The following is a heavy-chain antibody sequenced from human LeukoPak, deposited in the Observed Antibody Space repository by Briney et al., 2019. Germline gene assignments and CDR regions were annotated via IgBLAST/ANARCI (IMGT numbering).Heavy chain of an antibody. D-gene: IGHD5-12*01. CDR3: ARGGGFSGYDWGKEAARYPDY. CDR1: GFTFRSSE. Sequence: PGGSLRLSCATSGFTFRSSEMNWVRQAPGKGLEWVSYISGTGNTIYYTDSVKGRFTISRDNAEKSLFLQMDSLRAEDTAVYYCARGGGFSGYDWGKEAARYPDYWGQGTLVTVSS. J-gene: IGHJ4*02. V-gene: IGHV3-48*03. CDR2: ISGTGNTI.